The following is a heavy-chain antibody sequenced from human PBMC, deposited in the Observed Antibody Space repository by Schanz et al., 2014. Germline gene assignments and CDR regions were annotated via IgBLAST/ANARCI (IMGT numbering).Heavy chain of an antibody. Sequence: QVQLVQSGAEVKKPGSSVKVSCKASGYTFTSYDFNWVRQAPGQGLEWMGIINPSGGSTRYGQKFQGRITVTTDTSTSTVYLELSSLRSDDTAVYYCGRGFSRSYIDFWGQGTLVTVSS. CDR3: GRGFSRSYIDF. CDR2: INPSGGST. J-gene: IGHJ4*02. D-gene: IGHD6-6*01. V-gene: IGHV1-46*03. CDR1: GYTFTSYD.